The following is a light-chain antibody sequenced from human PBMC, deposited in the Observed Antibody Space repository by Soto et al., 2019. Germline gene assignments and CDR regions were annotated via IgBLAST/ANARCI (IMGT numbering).Light chain of an antibody. CDR2: DAS. V-gene: IGKV3-11*01. J-gene: IGKJ1*01. Sequence: EIVLIQSPATLSLSPGERATLSCRASQSVSRYLGWYQQKPGQAPRLLIYDASNRATGIPARFSGSGSGTDFSLTISRLEPEDFAVYYCQQYGSSPGTFGQGTKVDNK. CDR3: QQYGSSPGT. CDR1: QSVSRY.